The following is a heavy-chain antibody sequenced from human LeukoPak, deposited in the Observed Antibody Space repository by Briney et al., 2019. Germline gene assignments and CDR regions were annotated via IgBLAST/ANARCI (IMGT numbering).Heavy chain of an antibody. V-gene: IGHV1-8*01. CDR3: AKSGRGDYGDYLDY. Sequence: ASVKVSCKASGYTFTSYDINWVRQATGQGLEWMGWMNPNSGNTGYAQKFQGRVTMTRNTSISTAYMELSSLRAEDTALYYCAKSGRGDYGDYLDYWGQGTLVTVSS. D-gene: IGHD4-17*01. J-gene: IGHJ4*02. CDR2: MNPNSGNT. CDR1: GYTFTSYD.